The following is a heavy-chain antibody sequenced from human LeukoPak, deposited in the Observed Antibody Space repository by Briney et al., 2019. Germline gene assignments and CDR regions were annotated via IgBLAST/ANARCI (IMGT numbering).Heavy chain of an antibody. CDR2: IITILGIA. CDR3: ARDNYTAMVDY. CDR1: GGTFSSYA. V-gene: IGHV1-69*04. D-gene: IGHD5-18*01. J-gene: IGHJ4*02. Sequence: GASVKVSCKASGGTFSSYAISWVRQAPGQGLEWMGRIITILGIANYAQKFQGRVTITADKSTSTDYMELSSLRSEDTAVYYCARDNYTAMVDYWGQGTLVTVSS.